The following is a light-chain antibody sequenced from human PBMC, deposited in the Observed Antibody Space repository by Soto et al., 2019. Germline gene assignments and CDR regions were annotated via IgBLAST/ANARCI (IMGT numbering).Light chain of an antibody. CDR1: RPISSNY. CDR3: PQYDSSPRT. V-gene: IGKV3-20*01. CDR2: LTS. J-gene: IGKJ4*01. Sequence: DIVLTQFPGTLSLSPGERATLSCRASRPISSNYLAWYQRKPVQAPRLLIYLTSRRATGIPDRFSGSGSGKDFTLTISRLEPEDFAVYYCPQYDSSPRTFGGGTKVEI.